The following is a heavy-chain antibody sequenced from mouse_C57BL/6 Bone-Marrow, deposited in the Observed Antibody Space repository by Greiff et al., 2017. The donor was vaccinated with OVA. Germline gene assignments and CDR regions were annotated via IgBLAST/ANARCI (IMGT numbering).Heavy chain of an antibody. V-gene: IGHV5-17*01. CDR3: ATVYGSSFAY. CDR1: GFTFSDYG. D-gene: IGHD1-1*01. Sequence: EVKVVESGGGLVKPGGSLKLSCAASGFTFSDYGMHWVRQAPEKGLEWVAYISSGSSTIYYADTVKGRFTISRDNAKNTLFLQMTSLRSEDTAMYYCATVYGSSFAYWGQGTLVTVSA. J-gene: IGHJ3*01. CDR2: ISSGSSTI.